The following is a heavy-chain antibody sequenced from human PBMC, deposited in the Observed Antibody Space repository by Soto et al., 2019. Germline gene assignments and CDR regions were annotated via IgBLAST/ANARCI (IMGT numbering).Heavy chain of an antibody. J-gene: IGHJ4*02. Sequence: GGSLRLSCAASGFTFSNFAMNWVRQAPGKGLEWVSAISNSFSDGNTHYADSVKGRFTISRDNGKNTVFLEIDSLRAEDTAVYYCAKVFSPEGGDYFDHWGPGTLVTVSS. CDR3: AKVFSPEGGDYFDH. CDR1: GFTFSNFA. V-gene: IGHV3-23*01. CDR2: ISNSFSDGNT.